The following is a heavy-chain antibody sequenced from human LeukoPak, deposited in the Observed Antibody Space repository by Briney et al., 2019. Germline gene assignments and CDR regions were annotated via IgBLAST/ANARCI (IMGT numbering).Heavy chain of an antibody. J-gene: IGHJ6*01. CDR3: AKGNVYGGNGMDV. D-gene: IGHD4/OR15-4a*01. CDR1: GFTFSDYT. Sequence: GGSLRLSCAASGFTFSDYTMDWVRQAPGKGLEWVSDVSGSGGSTYHADSVKGRFTISRDNSKNTLYLQMNSLRAEDTAVYYCAKGNVYGGNGMDVWGKGPRSPSPQ. V-gene: IGHV3-23*01. CDR2: VSGSGGST.